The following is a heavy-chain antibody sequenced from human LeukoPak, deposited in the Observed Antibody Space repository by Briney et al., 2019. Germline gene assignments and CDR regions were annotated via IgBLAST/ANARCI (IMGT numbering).Heavy chain of an antibody. D-gene: IGHD3-22*01. CDR1: GYSFTSYW. J-gene: IGHJ4*02. CDR2: IYPGDSDT. CDR3: ARSDYYDSSGYYEHVRHY. V-gene: IGHV5-51*01. Sequence: GESLKISCKGSGYSFTSYWIGWVRQMPEKGLEWMGIIYPGDSDTRYSPSFQGQVTISADKSISTAYLQWSSLKASDTAMYYCARSDYYDSSGYYEHVRHYWGQGTLVTVSS.